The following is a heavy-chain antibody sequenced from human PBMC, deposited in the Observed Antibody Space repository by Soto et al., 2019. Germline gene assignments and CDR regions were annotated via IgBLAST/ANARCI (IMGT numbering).Heavy chain of an antibody. Sequence: QVQLQQWGAGLLKPSETLSLNCAVTGGPLSGYYWSWIRQPPGKGLEWIGEVKDGGHANYSPSLRGRVTISSDTSNNQFLLRLYSVTAADTGVYYCARGQEGVVATHWDQGSLVTVSS. J-gene: IGHJ4*02. CDR3: ARGQEGVVATH. CDR1: GGPLSGYY. CDR2: VKDGGHA. D-gene: IGHD5-12*01. V-gene: IGHV4-34*01.